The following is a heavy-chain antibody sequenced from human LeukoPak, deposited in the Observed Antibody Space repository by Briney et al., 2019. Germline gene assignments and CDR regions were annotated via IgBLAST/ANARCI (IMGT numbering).Heavy chain of an antibody. CDR3: ARGRSVVVPAASFDY. CDR1: GGSFSGYY. CDR2: INHSGST. J-gene: IGHJ4*02. Sequence: PSETLSLTCAVYGGSFSGYYWSWIRQPLGKGLEWIGEINHSGSTNYNPSLKSRVTISVDTSKNQFSLKLSSVTAADTAVYYCARGRSVVVPAASFDYWGQGTLVTVSS. V-gene: IGHV4-34*01. D-gene: IGHD2-2*01.